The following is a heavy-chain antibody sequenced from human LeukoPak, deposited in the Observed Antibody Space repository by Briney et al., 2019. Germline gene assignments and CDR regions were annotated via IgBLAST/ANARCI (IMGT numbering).Heavy chain of an antibody. CDR3: ARDSYCSSTSCNEDYYYMDV. D-gene: IGHD2-2*01. Sequence: GASVKVSCKASGYTFTGYYMHWGRQAPGQGLEWMGIINPSGGSTSYAQKFQGRVTMTRDTSTSTVYMELSSLRSEDTAVYYCARDSYCSSTSCNEDYYYMDVWGKGTTVTISS. CDR2: INPSGGST. V-gene: IGHV1-46*01. J-gene: IGHJ6*03. CDR1: GYTFTGYY.